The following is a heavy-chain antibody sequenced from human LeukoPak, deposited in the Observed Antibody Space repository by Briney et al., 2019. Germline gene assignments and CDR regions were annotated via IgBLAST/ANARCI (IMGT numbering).Heavy chain of an antibody. J-gene: IGHJ3*02. D-gene: IGHD2/OR15-2a*01. CDR3: ARVIVRAFDI. Sequence: CMVIINPSGGSTSYAQKFQGRVTMTRDTSTSTVYMELSSLRSEDTAVYYCARVIVRAFDIWGQGTMVTVSS. V-gene: IGHV1-46*01. CDR2: INPSGGST.